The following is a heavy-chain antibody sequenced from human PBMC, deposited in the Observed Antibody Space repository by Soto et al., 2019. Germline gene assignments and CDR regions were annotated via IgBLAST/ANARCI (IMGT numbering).Heavy chain of an antibody. V-gene: IGHV4-31*03. J-gene: IGHJ4*02. CDR3: ARVDPGGVAARFDS. Sequence: SETLSLPCTVSGGSISSGGYYWSWISQHPGKGLEWIGYIFYSGSTYYNPSLKSRVTISVDTSKTQFSLKLSSVTAADTAVYYCARVDPGGVAARFDSWGQGTLVTVSS. CDR2: IFYSGST. D-gene: IGHD6-6*01. CDR1: GGSISSGGYY.